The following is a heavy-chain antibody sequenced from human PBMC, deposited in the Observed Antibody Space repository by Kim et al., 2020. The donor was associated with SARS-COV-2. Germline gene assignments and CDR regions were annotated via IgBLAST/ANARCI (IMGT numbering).Heavy chain of an antibody. CDR1: GGSFSGYY. V-gene: IGHV4-34*01. D-gene: IGHD3-10*01. CDR3: ARGRRILWFGEFYYFDY. Sequence: SETLSLTCAVYGGSFSGYYWSWIRQPPGKGLEWIGEINHSGSTNYNPSLKSRVTISVDTSKNQFSLKLSSVTAADTAVYYCARGRRILWFGEFYYFDYWGQGTLVTVSS. CDR2: INHSGST. J-gene: IGHJ4*02.